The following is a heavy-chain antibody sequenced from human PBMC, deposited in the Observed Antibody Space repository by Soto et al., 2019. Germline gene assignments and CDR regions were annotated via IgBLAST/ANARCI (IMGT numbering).Heavy chain of an antibody. J-gene: IGHJ3*02. Sequence: GASVKVSCKASGYTFTSYYMHWVRQAPGQGLEWMGIINPSGGSTSYAQKFQGRVTMTRDTSTSTVYMELSSLRSEGTAVYYCATLGIAAAGDDAFDIWGQGTMVTVSS. CDR2: INPSGGST. CDR3: ATLGIAAAGDDAFDI. D-gene: IGHD6-13*01. V-gene: IGHV1-46*01. CDR1: GYTFTSYY.